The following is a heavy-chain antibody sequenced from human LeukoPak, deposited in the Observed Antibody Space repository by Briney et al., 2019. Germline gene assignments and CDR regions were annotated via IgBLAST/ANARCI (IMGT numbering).Heavy chain of an antibody. CDR3: ARGPHERSGYPDD. V-gene: IGHV1-18*01. D-gene: IGHD3-22*01. Sequence: ASVKVSCKASGYTFNTYGITWVRQAPGQGLEWMGWISPYNGNTNYAQKFQGRVTLTTDTSTSTAYMELRSLRSDDTAVYHCARGPHERSGYPDDWGQGTLVTVSS. CDR1: GYTFNTYG. CDR2: ISPYNGNT. J-gene: IGHJ4*02.